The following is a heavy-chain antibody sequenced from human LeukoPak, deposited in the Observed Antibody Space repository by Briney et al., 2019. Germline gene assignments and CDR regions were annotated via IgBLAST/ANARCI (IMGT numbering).Heavy chain of an antibody. CDR2: ISHEESNK. J-gene: IGHJ5*02. D-gene: IGHD1-26*01. CDR1: GFMFSSYG. CDR3: AKEVVASVGMGGHLYNWFDP. Sequence: GRSLRLACAASGFMFSSYGMHWVRQAPGKGLEWVAVISHEESNKFYADSVRGRFTISRDNAKNTLYLQMDSLRAEDTATYYCAKEVVASVGMGGHLYNWFDPWGQGTLVTVSS. V-gene: IGHV3-30*18.